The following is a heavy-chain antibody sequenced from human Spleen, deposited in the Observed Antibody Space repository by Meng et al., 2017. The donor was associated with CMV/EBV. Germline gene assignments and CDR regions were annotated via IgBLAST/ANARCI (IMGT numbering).Heavy chain of an antibody. Sequence: ASVKVSCKASGYRFTSYYIHWVRQAPGQGLEWMGIINPSGGDTTYAQKFRGRVTMTSDTSTSTEYMELSSLRSEDTAVYYCARDIVERHYYYYGMDVWGQGTTVTVSS. CDR2: INPSGGDT. J-gene: IGHJ6*02. CDR1: GYRFTSYY. CDR3: ARDIVERHYYYYGMDV. V-gene: IGHV1-46*01. D-gene: IGHD1-1*01.